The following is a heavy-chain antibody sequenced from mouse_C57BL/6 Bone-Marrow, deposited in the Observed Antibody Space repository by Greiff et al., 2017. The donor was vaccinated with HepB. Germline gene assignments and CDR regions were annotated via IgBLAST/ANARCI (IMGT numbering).Heavy chain of an antibody. CDR3: ARDGGSSDRYAMDY. Sequence: VQLKESGPELVKPGDSVKISCKASGYSFTGYFMNWVMQSHGKSLEWIGRINPYNGDTFYNQKFKGKATLTVDKSSSTAHMELRSLTSEDAAVYYCARDGGSSDRYAMDYWGQGTSVTVSS. CDR1: GYSFTGYF. V-gene: IGHV1-20*01. CDR2: INPYNGDT. J-gene: IGHJ4*01. D-gene: IGHD1-1*01.